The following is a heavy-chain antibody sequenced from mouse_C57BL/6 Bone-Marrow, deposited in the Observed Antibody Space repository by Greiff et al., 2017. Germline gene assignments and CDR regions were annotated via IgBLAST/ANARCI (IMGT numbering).Heavy chain of an antibody. Sequence: VQLQQSGAELARPGASVKLSCKASGYTFTSYGISWVKQRTGQGLEWIGEIYPRSGNTYYNEKFKGKATMTADKSSSTAYMELRSLTSEDSAVYFCARKVYYGSSYAMDYWGQGTSVTVSS. CDR1: GYTFTSYG. D-gene: IGHD1-1*01. CDR2: IYPRSGNT. J-gene: IGHJ4*01. CDR3: ARKVYYGSSYAMDY. V-gene: IGHV1-81*01.